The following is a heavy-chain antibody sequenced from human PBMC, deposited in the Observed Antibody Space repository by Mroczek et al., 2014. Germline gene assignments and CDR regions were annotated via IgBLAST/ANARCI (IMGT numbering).Heavy chain of an antibody. CDR3: ARHHGQSPYGDLVYYGMDV. D-gene: IGHD4-17*01. CDR1: GGSISSSSYY. Sequence: QVQLQQWGPGLVKPSETLSLTCTVSGGSISSSSYYWGWIRQPPGKGLEWIGSIYYSGSTYYNPSLKSRVTISVDTSKNQFSLKLSSVTAADTAVYYCARHHGQSPYGDLVYYGMDVWGQGTTVTVSS. V-gene: IGHV4-39*01. J-gene: IGHJ6*02. CDR2: IYYSGST.